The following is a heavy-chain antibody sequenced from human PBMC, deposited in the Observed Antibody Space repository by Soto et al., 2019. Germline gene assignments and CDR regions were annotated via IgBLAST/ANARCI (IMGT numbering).Heavy chain of an antibody. D-gene: IGHD1-7*01. CDR1: GFTFSRFG. J-gene: IGHJ6*03. Sequence: QVQLVESGGGVVQPGKSLRLSCAASGFTFSRFGMHWVRQAPGKGLEWVAVMWSDGSNQHYADSAKGRFTISRDNSKNTVDLQMNSLRVEDTAVYYCARDRTNSHYIDVWGKGTTVTVSS. CDR2: MWSDGSNQ. V-gene: IGHV3-33*08. CDR3: ARDRTNSHYIDV.